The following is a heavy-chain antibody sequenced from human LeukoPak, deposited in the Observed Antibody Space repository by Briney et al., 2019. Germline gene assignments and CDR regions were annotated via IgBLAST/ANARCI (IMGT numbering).Heavy chain of an antibody. Sequence: SETLSLTCTVSGGSISSGGYYWSWIRQPPGKGLEWIGYIYYSGSTYYNPSLKSRVTISVDTSKNQFSLKLSSVTAADTAVYYCARDPIPAAIGDYYYYGMDVWGQGTTVTVSS. CDR3: ARDPIPAAIGDYYYYGMDV. V-gene: IGHV4-30-4*08. CDR1: GGSISSGGYY. CDR2: IYYSGST. J-gene: IGHJ6*02. D-gene: IGHD2-2*02.